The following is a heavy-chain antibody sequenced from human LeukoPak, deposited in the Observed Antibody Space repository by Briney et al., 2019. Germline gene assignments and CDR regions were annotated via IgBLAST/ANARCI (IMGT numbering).Heavy chain of an antibody. J-gene: IGHJ4*02. D-gene: IGHD3-10*02. V-gene: IGHV3-30*02. Sequence: GGSLRLSCAASGFTFSTYGMHWVRKGPAKGWDWVDLFWYVGSINYYVDPVRGRFTFSRDIPRNTPYLKMTSWKAEDRPGYDGSNKYYVDSVKGRFTISRDNSKSTPYLQMNSLRAEDTAVYYCVQDRGSSWVLASFEYWGQGALVTVSS. CDR3: SNKYYVDSVKGRFTISRDNSKSTPYLQMNSLRAEDTAVYYCVQDRGSSWVLASFEY. CDR2: FWYVGSIN. CDR1: GFTFSTYG.